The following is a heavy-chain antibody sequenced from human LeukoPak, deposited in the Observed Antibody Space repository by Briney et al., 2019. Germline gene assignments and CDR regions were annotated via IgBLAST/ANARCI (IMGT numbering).Heavy chain of an antibody. D-gene: IGHD3-22*01. Sequence: ASVKVSCKASGYTFTGYYMHWVRQATGQGLEWMGRINPNSGGTNYAQKFQGSVTMTRDTSISTAYMELSRLRSDDTAVYYCARCDSRRGSFSDYWGQGTLVPVSS. J-gene: IGHJ4*02. CDR1: GYTFTGYY. V-gene: IGHV1-2*06. CDR3: ARCDSRRGSFSDY. CDR2: INPNSGGT.